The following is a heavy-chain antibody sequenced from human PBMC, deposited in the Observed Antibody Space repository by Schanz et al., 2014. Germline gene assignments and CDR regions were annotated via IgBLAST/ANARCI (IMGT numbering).Heavy chain of an antibody. J-gene: IGHJ3*02. V-gene: IGHV3-30*18. CDR3: AKGRFGELSAFDI. CDR2: INSDGTKR. D-gene: IGHD3-10*01. Sequence: QVRLVESGGGVVQPGRSLRLSCAASGFTLSSYGMHWVRQAPGKGLEWVAFINSDGTKRFYADSVKGRFTISRDNSKNTLYLQMNSLRAEDTAVYYCAKGRFGELSAFDIWGQGTMVTVSS. CDR1: GFTLSSYG.